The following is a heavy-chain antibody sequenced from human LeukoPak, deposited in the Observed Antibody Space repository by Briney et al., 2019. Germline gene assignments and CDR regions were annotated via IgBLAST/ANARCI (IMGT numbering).Heavy chain of an antibody. CDR2: IYYSGNP. J-gene: IGHJ4*02. V-gene: IGHV4-59*12. CDR1: GGPIRRYH. D-gene: IGHD3-9*01. Sequence: SETLSLTCSVSGGPIRRYHWSWIRQPPGKALEGIGYIYYSGNPNYNPPRKSRVHIPLDTSQHQSAPTQRSVTAADTAVYYCASDPGDTDWYNFDFWGQGILVTVSS. CDR3: ASDPGDTDWYNFDF.